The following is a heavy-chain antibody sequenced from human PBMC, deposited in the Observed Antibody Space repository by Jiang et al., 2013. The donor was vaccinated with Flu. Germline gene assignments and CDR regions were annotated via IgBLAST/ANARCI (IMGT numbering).Heavy chain of an antibody. Sequence: GAEVKKFGASVKVSCKASGYTFTSHDINWVRQAAGRGLEWLGWLSPTGGDRGYAQNLQGRLTMTSNTSTSTAFMELFSLRSEDTAVYYCARVRAHRLWPNFTGMSYFDYWGQGSLVTVSS. CDR2: LSPTGGDR. D-gene: IGHD1-1*01. CDR3: ARVRAHRLWPNFTGMSYFDY. J-gene: IGHJ4*02. CDR1: GYTFTSHD. V-gene: IGHV1-8*01.